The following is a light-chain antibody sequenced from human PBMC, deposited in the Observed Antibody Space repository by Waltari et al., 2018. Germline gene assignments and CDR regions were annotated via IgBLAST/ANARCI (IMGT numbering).Light chain of an antibody. J-gene: IGLJ3*02. CDR2: VNSDGSH. V-gene: IGLV4-69*01. CDR1: SGHRNYP. CDR3: QTGRFCICV. Sequence: HLMLTQSPSASASLGASVKLTCTLSSGHRNYPIAWHQQQPEKGPRYLMTVNSDGSHIKGEGIPVRFSGSSSGAARYLTMSSLQAEDETDYYCQTGRFCICVFGGGTKLTVL.